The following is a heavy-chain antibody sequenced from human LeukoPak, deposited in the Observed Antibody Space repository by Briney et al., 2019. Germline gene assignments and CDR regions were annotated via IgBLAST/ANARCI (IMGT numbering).Heavy chain of an antibody. CDR2: IYYSGST. CDR3: ARVTGHCSGGSCDAFDI. CDR1: GGSISSYY. Sequence: SETLSLTCTVSGGSISSYYWSWIRQPPGKGLEWIGYIYYSGSTNYNPSLKSRVTISVDTSKNQFSLKLSSVTAADTAVYYCARVTGHCSGGSCDAFDIWGQGTMVTVSS. V-gene: IGHV4-59*01. D-gene: IGHD2-15*01. J-gene: IGHJ3*02.